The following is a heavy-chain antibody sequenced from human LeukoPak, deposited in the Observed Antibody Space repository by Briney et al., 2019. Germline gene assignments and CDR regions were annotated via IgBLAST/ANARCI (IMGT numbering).Heavy chain of an antibody. CDR2: IKSKTDGGTT. V-gene: IGHV3-15*01. CDR1: GFTFSSYG. Sequence: GGTLRLSCAASGFTFSSYGMSWVRQAPGKGLEWVGRIKSKTDGGTTGYAAPVKGRFTISRDDSKNTLYLQMNSLKTEDTAVYYCTTDPSPGLWFGELDVWGKGTMVTISS. J-gene: IGHJ6*04. D-gene: IGHD3-10*01. CDR3: TTDPSPGLWFGELDV.